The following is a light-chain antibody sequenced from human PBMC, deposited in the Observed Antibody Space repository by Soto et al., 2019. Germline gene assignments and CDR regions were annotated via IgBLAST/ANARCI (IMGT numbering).Light chain of an antibody. J-gene: IGLJ1*01. CDR2: ERT. Sequence: QSALTQPASVSGSPGQSITISCTGTSSDFGTYNLVSWYPHHPGKVPKLIIYERTKRPSGISDRFSGSKSGNTASLTISGLQAEDEDDYYCCSFTSSNTNVFGAGTKLTVL. CDR3: CSFTSSNTNV. CDR1: SSDFGTYNL. V-gene: IGLV2-14*02.